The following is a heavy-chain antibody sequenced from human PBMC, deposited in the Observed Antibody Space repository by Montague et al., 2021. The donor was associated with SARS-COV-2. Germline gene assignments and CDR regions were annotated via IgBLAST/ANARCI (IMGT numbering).Heavy chain of an antibody. CDR2: ISSSTNII. CDR3: AKDLVLRAARPDALDV. D-gene: IGHD6-6*01. CDR1: GFTFSSYS. V-gene: IGHV3-48*04. J-gene: IGHJ3*01. Sequence: SLRLSCAASGFTFSSYSVNWVRQAPGKGLEWISYISSSTNIIYYADSVKGRFTISRDNARNSLYLQTNGLRVDDTAVYYCAKDLVLRAARPDALDVWGQGTVVTVSS.